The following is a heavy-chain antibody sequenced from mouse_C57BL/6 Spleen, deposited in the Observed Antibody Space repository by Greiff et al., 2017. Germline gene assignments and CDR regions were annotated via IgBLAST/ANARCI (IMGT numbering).Heavy chain of an antibody. D-gene: IGHD1-1*01. CDR3: TRDAYYGSSYGWYFDV. J-gene: IGHJ1*03. Sequence: DVQLVESGEGLVKPEGSLKLSCAASGFTFSSYAMSWVRQTPEKRLEWVAYISSGGDYIYYADTVQGRVTISRDNARNTLYLQMSSLKSEDTAMDYCTRDAYYGSSYGWYFDVWGTGTTVTVSS. CDR1: GFTFSSYA. CDR2: ISSGGDYI. V-gene: IGHV5-9-1*02.